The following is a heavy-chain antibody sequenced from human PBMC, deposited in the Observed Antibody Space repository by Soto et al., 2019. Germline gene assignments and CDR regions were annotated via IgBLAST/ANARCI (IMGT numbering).Heavy chain of an antibody. CDR3: ARSRYYDTTGYYPFSYYYYGMDV. CDR2: TFPGNSET. CDR1: GYSFTNYW. Sequence: GESLKISCKGSGYSFTNYWIGWVRQMSGKGLELMGITFPGNSETRYSPSFQGHVTIPADKSISTAYLQWSSLKASDTALYYCARSRYYDTTGYYPFSYYYYGMDVWGQGTTVTVSS. D-gene: IGHD3-22*01. V-gene: IGHV5-51*01. J-gene: IGHJ6*02.